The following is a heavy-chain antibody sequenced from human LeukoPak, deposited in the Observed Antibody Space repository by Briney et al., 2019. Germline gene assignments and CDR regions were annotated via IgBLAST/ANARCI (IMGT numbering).Heavy chain of an antibody. V-gene: IGHV3-23*01. Sequence: GRSLRLSCAASGFTFDDYAMNWVRQAPGKGLEWVSGIRVGGELYYADSVKGRFTISRDNSENTLYLQMSGLRAEDTAVYHCAKGTGDTGYYFDYWGQGTLVTVSS. D-gene: IGHD7-27*01. CDR1: GFTFDDYA. CDR3: AKGTGDTGYYFDY. CDR2: IRVGGEL. J-gene: IGHJ4*02.